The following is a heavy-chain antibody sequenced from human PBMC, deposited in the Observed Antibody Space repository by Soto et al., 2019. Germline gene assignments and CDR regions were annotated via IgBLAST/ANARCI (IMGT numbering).Heavy chain of an antibody. Sequence: SETLSLTCAVSGYSISSGYYWGWIRQPPGKGLEWIGSIYHSGSTYYNPSLKSRVTISVNTSKNQFSLKLSSVTAADTAVYYCARVVHYGMDVWGQGTTVTVSS. CDR2: IYHSGST. CDR3: ARVVHYGMDV. J-gene: IGHJ6*02. V-gene: IGHV4-38-2*01. CDR1: GYSISSGYY.